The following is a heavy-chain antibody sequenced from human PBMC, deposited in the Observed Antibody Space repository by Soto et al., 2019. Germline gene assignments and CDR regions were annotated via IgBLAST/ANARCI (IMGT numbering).Heavy chain of an antibody. J-gene: IGHJ3*02. Sequence: GASVKLSCKASGYTFTSYGITWVRQAPGEGLEWMGWISAYNGDTNYAQKLQGRVTMTTDTSTSTAYMELRSLRSDDTAVYYCGRNYYDSSGYYNRAFDIWGQGTMVTVSS. D-gene: IGHD3-22*01. CDR1: GYTFTSYG. CDR2: ISAYNGDT. V-gene: IGHV1-18*01. CDR3: GRNYYDSSGYYNRAFDI.